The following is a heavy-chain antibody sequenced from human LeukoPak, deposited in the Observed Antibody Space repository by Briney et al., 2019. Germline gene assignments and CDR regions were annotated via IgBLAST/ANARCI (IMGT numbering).Heavy chain of an antibody. CDR2: ISSSGSTI. Sequence: PGGSLRLSCAASGFTFSSYSMNWVRQAPGKGLEWISYISSSGSTIYYAVSVKGRFTISRDNSKNTLYLQMNSLRAEDTAVYYCARGPCGGDCYVDYWGQGTLVTVSS. J-gene: IGHJ4*02. V-gene: IGHV3-48*01. CDR1: GFTFSSYS. CDR3: ARGPCGGDCYVDY. D-gene: IGHD2-21*02.